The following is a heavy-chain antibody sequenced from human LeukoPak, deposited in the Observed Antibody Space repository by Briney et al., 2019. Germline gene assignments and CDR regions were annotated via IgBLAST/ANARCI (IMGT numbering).Heavy chain of an antibody. Sequence: PSETLSLTCTVSGGSISSYYWSWIRQPPGKGLEWIGYIYYSGSTNYNPSLKSRVTISLDTSKNQFSLKLSSVTAADTAVYYCARVLPGYSYGSGSYYFDYWGQGTLVTVSS. V-gene: IGHV4-59*12. J-gene: IGHJ4*02. D-gene: IGHD5-18*01. CDR3: ARVLPGYSYGSGSYYFDY. CDR2: IYYSGST. CDR1: GGSISSYY.